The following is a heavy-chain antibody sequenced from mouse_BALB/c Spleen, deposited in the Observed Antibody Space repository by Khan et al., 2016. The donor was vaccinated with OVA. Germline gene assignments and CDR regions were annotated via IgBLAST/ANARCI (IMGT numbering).Heavy chain of an antibody. D-gene: IGHD2-12*01. V-gene: IGHV3-2*02. Sequence: EVQLQESGPGLVKPSQSLSLTCTVTGYSITSDYAWNWIRQFPGNKLEWMGYISYSGSTAYNPSLKSRISITRDTSKNQVFLQLHSVNTADTATYYLASIFVYCDGSYFEGYYRDYWGQGTTLTVSS. CDR1: GYSITSDYA. CDR2: ISYSGST. CDR3: ASIFVYCDGSYFEGYYRDY. J-gene: IGHJ2*01.